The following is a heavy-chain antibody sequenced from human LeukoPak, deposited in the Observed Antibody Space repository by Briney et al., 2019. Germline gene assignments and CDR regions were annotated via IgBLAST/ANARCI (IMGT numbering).Heavy chain of an antibody. V-gene: IGHV4-59*01. CDR1: GGSIRNYY. Sequence: SETLSLTCSVSGGSIRNYYWSWIRQTPGKGLEWIGYIYHSGNTNYNASLKSRVTISIDTSKNQFSLKLSSVTAADTAVYYCARGYYHISTGPPNWFDSWGHGTLVTVSS. J-gene: IGHJ5*01. CDR2: IYHSGNT. CDR3: ARGYYHISTGPPNWFDS. D-gene: IGHD3-9*01.